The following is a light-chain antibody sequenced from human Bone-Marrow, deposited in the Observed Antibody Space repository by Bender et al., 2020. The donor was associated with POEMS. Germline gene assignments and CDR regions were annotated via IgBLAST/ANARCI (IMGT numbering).Light chain of an antibody. CDR3: QVWESTSDLWV. CDR2: DDT. CDR1: NIGNRN. V-gene: IGLV3-21*02. Sequence: SYVLTQSPSVSVAPGQTARISCGGNNIGNRNVHWYQDKPGQAPLLVVYDDTDRPSGIPERFSGSISGNAATLTISRVEAGDEADYYCQVWESTSDLWVFGGGTKLTVL. J-gene: IGLJ3*02.